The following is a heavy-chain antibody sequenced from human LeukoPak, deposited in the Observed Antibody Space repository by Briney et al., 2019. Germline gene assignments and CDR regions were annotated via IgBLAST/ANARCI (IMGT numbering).Heavy chain of an antibody. CDR1: GFTFSNSW. CDR3: ARYASQFDP. V-gene: IGHV3-7*01. Sequence: GGSLGLSCAASGFTFSNSWMTWVRQAPGKGLEWVANIKQDGSEKYYVDSVKGRFTISRDNAKNLLYLQMNSLRAEDTAVYYCARYASQFDPWGQGTLVTVSS. J-gene: IGHJ5*02. D-gene: IGHD2-8*01. CDR2: IKQDGSEK.